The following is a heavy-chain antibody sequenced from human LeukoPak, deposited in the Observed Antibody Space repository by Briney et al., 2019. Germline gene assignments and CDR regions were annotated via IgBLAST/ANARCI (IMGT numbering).Heavy chain of an antibody. CDR2: IFYSGST. D-gene: IGHD6-19*01. Sequence: SETLSLTCTVSGGSISNYYWSWIRQSPGKGLEWIGYIFYSGSTNYSPSLKSRVTISVDTSKNQFSLKLSSVTAADTAVYYCARGGSGPYPRLDYWGQGSLVTVSS. CDR1: GGSISNYY. J-gene: IGHJ4*02. V-gene: IGHV4-59*01. CDR3: ARGGSGPYPRLDY.